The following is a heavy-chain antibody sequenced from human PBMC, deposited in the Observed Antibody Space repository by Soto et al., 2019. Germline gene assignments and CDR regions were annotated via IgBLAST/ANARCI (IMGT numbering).Heavy chain of an antibody. J-gene: IGHJ5*02. CDR3: AHRTTTVTSSFDP. D-gene: IGHD4-17*01. CDR1: GFSLTTSGVG. CDR2: IYWDDDK. V-gene: IGHV2-5*02. Sequence: QITLKESGPTLVKPTQTLTLTCTFSGFSLTTSGVGVGWIRQPPGKALEWLALIYWDDDKRYSPSLKSMLTIPKDTSKNQVVLTMTIMDPADTATYFCAHRTTTVTSSFDPWGHGTLITFYS.